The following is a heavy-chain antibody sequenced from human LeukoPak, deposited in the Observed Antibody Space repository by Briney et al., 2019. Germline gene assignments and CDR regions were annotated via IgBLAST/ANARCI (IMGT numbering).Heavy chain of an antibody. V-gene: IGHV4-39*01. J-gene: IGHJ4*02. CDR2: IYYSGTT. Sequence: PSETLSLTCTVSGGSISSYSYYWGWIRQPPGKGLEWIGGIYYSGTTYYNPSLKSRVTISVDTSNNQFSLRLSSVTAADTAVYYCARHGDSSVWYVAYWGQGTLVTVSS. CDR3: ARHGDSSVWYVAY. CDR1: GGSISSYSYY. D-gene: IGHD6-19*01.